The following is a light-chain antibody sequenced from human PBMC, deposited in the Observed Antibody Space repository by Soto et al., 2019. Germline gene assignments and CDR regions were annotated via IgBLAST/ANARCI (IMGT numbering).Light chain of an antibody. Sequence: MSMSPATLSVSPGERATLSCRASQSVSTNLAWYQQKPGQAPRLLIYGASSRATGIPDRFSGSGSGTDFTLTISRLDPEDFAVDFCQQYGSSPRTFGQGTKV. J-gene: IGKJ1*01. CDR2: GAS. CDR1: QSVSTN. CDR3: QQYGSSPRT. V-gene: IGKV3-20*01.